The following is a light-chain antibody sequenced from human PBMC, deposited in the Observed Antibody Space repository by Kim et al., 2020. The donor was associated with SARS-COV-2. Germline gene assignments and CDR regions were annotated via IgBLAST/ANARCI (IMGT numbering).Light chain of an antibody. CDR1: NIGSKS. V-gene: IGLV3-21*04. Sequence: SYELTQPPSVSVAPGKTARITCGVNNIGSKSVHWYQQKPGQAPVLVIYYDSDRPSGIPERFSGSNSGYTATLTISRVEAGDEADYYCQVWDSSSDHPVFG. J-gene: IGLJ2*01. CDR3: QVWDSSSDHPV. CDR2: YDS.